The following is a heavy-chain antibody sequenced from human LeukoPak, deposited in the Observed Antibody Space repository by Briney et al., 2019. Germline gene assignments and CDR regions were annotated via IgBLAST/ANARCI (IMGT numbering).Heavy chain of an antibody. D-gene: IGHD3-22*01. CDR1: DYTCTSYG. Sequence: ASVKVSCKASDYTCTSYGISWGRQAPGQGLEWMGWISAYNGNTNYAQKLQGRVTMTTDTSTSTAYMELRSLRSDDTAVYYCAREGDSSGYYPYYFDYWGQGTLVTVSS. CDR2: ISAYNGNT. J-gene: IGHJ4*02. V-gene: IGHV1-18*01. CDR3: AREGDSSGYYPYYFDY.